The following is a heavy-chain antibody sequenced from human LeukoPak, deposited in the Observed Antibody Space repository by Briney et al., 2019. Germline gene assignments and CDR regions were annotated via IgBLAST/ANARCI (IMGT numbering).Heavy chain of an antibody. V-gene: IGHV4-39*01. Sequence: PSETLSLTCTVSGGSISSSSYYWGWIRQPPGKGLEWIGSIYYSGSTYYNPSLKSRVTISVDTSKNQFSLKLSSVTAADTAVYYCARHAFAIRSYGDYWGQGTLVTVSS. D-gene: IGHD5-18*01. CDR2: IYYSGST. CDR1: GGSISSSSYY. CDR3: ARHAFAIRSYGDY. J-gene: IGHJ4*02.